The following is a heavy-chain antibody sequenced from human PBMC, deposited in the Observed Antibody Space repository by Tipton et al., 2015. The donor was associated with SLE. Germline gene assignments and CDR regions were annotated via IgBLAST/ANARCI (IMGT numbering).Heavy chain of an antibody. J-gene: IGHJ4*02. V-gene: IGHV4-30-2*01. Sequence: LRLSCAVSGESISSGANSWSWIRQPPGKGLEWIGYIYHSGSIFHNPSLKSRVTISVDTSKNQFSLKLSSVTAADTAVYYCARGLFGGSYDYGGQGTLVTVSA. CDR3: ARGLFGGSYDY. CDR1: GESISSGANS. D-gene: IGHD1-26*01. CDR2: IYHSGSI.